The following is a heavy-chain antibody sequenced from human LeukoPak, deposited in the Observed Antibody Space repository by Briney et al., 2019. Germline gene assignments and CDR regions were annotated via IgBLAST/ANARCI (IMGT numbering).Heavy chain of an antibody. CDR1: GGSISSYY. J-gene: IGHJ6*02. CDR3: ARDRGDIDYYDSSGWGKTFYGMDV. D-gene: IGHD3-22*01. CDR2: IYYSGST. V-gene: IGHV4-59*01. Sequence: PSETLSLTCTVSGGSISSYYWSWIRQPPGRGLEWIGYIYYSGSTNYNLSLKSRVIISVDTSKNQFSLKLSSVTAADTAVYFCARDRGDIDYYDSSGWGKTFYGMDVWGQGTTVTVSS.